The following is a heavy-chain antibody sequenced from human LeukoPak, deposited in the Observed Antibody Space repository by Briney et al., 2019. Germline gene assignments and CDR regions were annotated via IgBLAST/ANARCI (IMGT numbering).Heavy chain of an antibody. D-gene: IGHD6-19*01. J-gene: IGHJ4*02. Sequence: GGSLRLSCAASGSTFADYAMHWVRQAPGKGLEWVSLISGDGGSTYYADSVKGRFTISRDNSKNSLYLQMNSLRTEDTALYYCAKDTGFSSGWYLHYFDYWGQGTLVTVSS. CDR1: GSTFADYA. V-gene: IGHV3-43*02. CDR3: AKDTGFSSGWYLHYFDY. CDR2: ISGDGGST.